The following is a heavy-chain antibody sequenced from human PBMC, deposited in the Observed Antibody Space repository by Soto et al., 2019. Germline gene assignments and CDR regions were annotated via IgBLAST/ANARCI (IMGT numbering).Heavy chain of an antibody. J-gene: IGHJ4*02. CDR2: INPSGGST. V-gene: IGHV1-46*01. CDR3: ARVGLVLLFFGASEYYFDY. CDR1: GYTFTSYY. Sequence: GASVKVSCKASGYTFTSYYMHWVRQAPGQGLEWMGIINPSGGSTSYAQKFQGRVTMTRDTSTSTVYMELSSLRSEDTAVYYCARVGLVLLFFGASEYYFDYSGQGTLVTVSS. D-gene: IGHD3-10*01.